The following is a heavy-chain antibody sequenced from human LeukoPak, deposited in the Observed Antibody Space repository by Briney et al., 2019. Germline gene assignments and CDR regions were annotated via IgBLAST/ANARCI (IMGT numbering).Heavy chain of an antibody. J-gene: IGHJ3*02. Sequence: GESLKISCKGSGNNFATHWIAWVRQTPGKGLEWIGVIYPVDSDTRYSPTFQGQVTISADTSTSTAYLQWSSLKASDTAIYYCARTNYYETSGWASGLSPFDMWGRGTMVTVSS. CDR3: ARTNYYETSGWASGLSPFDM. CDR2: IYPVDSDT. CDR1: GNNFATHW. V-gene: IGHV5-51*01. D-gene: IGHD3-22*01.